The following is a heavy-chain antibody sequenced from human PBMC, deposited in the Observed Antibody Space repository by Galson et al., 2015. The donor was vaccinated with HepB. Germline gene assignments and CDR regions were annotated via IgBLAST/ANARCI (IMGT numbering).Heavy chain of an antibody. CDR2: IKSKTDGGTT. D-gene: IGHD3-22*01. V-gene: IGHV3-15*07. CDR1: GFTFSNAW. J-gene: IGHJ1*01. Sequence: SLRLSCAASGFTFSNAWMNWVRQAPGKGLEWVGRIKSKTDGGTTDYAAPVKGRFTISRDDSKNTLYLQMNSLKTEDTAVYYCTTDRLRTYYYDSSGYPIGGYEYFQHWGQGTLVTVSS. CDR3: TTDRLRTYYYDSSGYPIGGYEYFQH.